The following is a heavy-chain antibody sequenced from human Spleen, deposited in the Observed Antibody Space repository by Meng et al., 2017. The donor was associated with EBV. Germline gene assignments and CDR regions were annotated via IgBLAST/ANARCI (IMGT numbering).Heavy chain of an antibody. J-gene: IGHJ4*02. CDR3: ARGLGGHYPTMEY. Sequence: VHLPESGPGLVKPSGTLSLTCAVSGASIDSSDWWTWVRQAPGKGLEWIGEIHHSGTTNYNPSLESRVTISIDKSDNQFSLKLTSVTAADTAVYYCARGLGGHYPTMEYWGQGTLVTVSS. V-gene: IGHV4-4*02. D-gene: IGHD3-22*01. CDR1: GASIDSSDW. CDR2: IHHSGTT.